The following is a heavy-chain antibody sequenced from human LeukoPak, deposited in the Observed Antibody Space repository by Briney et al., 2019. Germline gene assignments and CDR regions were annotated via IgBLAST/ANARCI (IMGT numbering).Heavy chain of an antibody. CDR1: GGTFSSYA. J-gene: IGHJ5*02. CDR2: IIPIFGTA. Sequence: SVKVSCKASGGTFSSYAISWVRQAPGQGLEWMGGIIPIFGTANYAQKFQGRVTITADKSASTAYMELSSLRSEDTAVYYCASSRVGIITGTRDRFDPWGQGTLVTVSS. D-gene: IGHD1-7*01. V-gene: IGHV1-69*06. CDR3: ASSRVGIITGTRDRFDP.